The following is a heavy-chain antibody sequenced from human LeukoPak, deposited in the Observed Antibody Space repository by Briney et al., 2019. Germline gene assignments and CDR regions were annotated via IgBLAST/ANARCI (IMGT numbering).Heavy chain of an antibody. D-gene: IGHD3-3*01. CDR3: ARDFVGRGFDY. Sequence: PGGSLRLSCAASGFTVSSNYTSWVRQAPGKGLEWVSVIYSGGSTYYADSVKGRFTISRDNSKNTLYLQMNSLRAEDTAVYYCARDFVGRGFDYWGQGTLVTVSS. V-gene: IGHV3-53*01. CDR1: GFTVSSNY. J-gene: IGHJ4*02. CDR2: IYSGGST.